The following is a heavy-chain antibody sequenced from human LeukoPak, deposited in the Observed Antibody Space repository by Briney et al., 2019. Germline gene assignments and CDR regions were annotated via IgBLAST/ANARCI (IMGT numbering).Heavy chain of an antibody. CDR3: ASYVLRFLEWLLDDAFDI. Sequence: PGGSPRLSCAASGFTFSSYAMSWVRQAPGKGLEWVSAISGSGGSTYYADSVKGRFTISRDNSKNTLYLQMNSLRAEDTAVYYCASYVLRFLEWLLDDAFDIWGQGTMVTVSS. D-gene: IGHD3-3*01. CDR1: GFTFSSYA. J-gene: IGHJ3*02. CDR2: ISGSGGST. V-gene: IGHV3-23*01.